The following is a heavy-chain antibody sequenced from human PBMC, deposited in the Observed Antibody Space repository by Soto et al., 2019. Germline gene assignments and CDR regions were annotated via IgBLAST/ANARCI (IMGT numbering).Heavy chain of an antibody. CDR3: ARGRMTTVAAPFDP. J-gene: IGHJ5*02. V-gene: IGHV3-30-3*01. CDR2: ISYDGSNK. CDR1: GFTFSSYA. D-gene: IGHD4-4*01. Sequence: QVQLVESGGGVVQPGRSLRLSCAASGFTFSSYAMHWVRQAPGKGLEWVAVISYDGSNKYYADSGKGRFTISRDNSKNTLYLQMNSLRAEDTAVYYCARGRMTTVAAPFDPWGQGTLVTVSS.